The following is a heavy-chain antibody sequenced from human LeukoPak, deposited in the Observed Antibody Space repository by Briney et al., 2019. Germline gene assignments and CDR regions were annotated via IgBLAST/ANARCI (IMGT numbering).Heavy chain of an antibody. J-gene: IGHJ4*02. CDR2: ISSTGSTI. CDR1: GFTFSNYE. CDR3: EQVPLH. V-gene: IGHV3-48*03. Sequence: PGGSLGPSCAASGFTFSNYEMNWVRQAPGKGLEWVSYISSTGSTIYYADSVKGRFTISRDNAKNSLYLQMNSLRADDTAVYYCEQVPLHWGQGTLVTVSS. D-gene: IGHD6-13*01.